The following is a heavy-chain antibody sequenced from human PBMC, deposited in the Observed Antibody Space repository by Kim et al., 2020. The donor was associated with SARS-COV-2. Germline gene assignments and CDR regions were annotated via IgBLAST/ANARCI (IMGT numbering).Heavy chain of an antibody. Sequence: ASVKVSCKASGYTFTSYGISWVRQAPGQGLEWMGWISAYNGNTNYAQKLQGRVTMTTDTSTSTAYMELRSLRSDDTAVYYCARDAGYCSSTSCPLPYCYYYGMDVWGQGTTVTVSS. CDR2: ISAYNGNT. V-gene: IGHV1-18*01. CDR1: GYTFTSYG. D-gene: IGHD2-2*01. CDR3: ARDAGYCSSTSCPLPYCYYYGMDV. J-gene: IGHJ6*02.